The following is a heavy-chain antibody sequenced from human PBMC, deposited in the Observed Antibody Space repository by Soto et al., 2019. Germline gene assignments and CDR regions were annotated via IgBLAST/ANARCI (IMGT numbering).Heavy chain of an antibody. CDR1: GGTFSSYT. V-gene: IGHV1-69*02. Sequence: SVKVSCKASGGTFSSYTISWVRQAPGQGLEWMGRIIPILGIANYAQKFQGRVTITADKSTSTAYMELSSLRSEDTAVYYCARLFMTTVTTNYYYMDVWGKGTTVTVSS. J-gene: IGHJ6*03. D-gene: IGHD4-4*01. CDR2: IIPILGIA. CDR3: ARLFMTTVTTNYYYMDV.